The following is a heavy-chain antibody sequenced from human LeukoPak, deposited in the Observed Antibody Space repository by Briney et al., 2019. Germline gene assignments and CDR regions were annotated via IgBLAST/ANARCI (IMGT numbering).Heavy chain of an antibody. Sequence: SETLSLTCRVSRDSIRSYYWSWVRQPPGKGLEWIGYGVYSGTTKYSPSLKSRVDISVDTTKNEVPLNLRTEPATDTAVYYGVGVNYIVQTLYGAFDMWRRGRLV. CDR3: VGVNYIVQTLYGAFDM. CDR1: RDSIRSYY. J-gene: IGHJ3*02. D-gene: IGHD2-8*01. CDR2: GVYSGTT. V-gene: IGHV4-59*01.